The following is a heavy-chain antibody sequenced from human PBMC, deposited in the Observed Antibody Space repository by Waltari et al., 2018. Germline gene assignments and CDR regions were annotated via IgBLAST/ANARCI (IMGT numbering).Heavy chain of an antibody. CDR3: ARGPTVTTVDGMDV. J-gene: IGHJ6*02. CDR1: GYTFTSYD. D-gene: IGHD4-4*01. CDR2: MNPNRGNT. Sequence: QVQLVQSGAEVKKPGASVKVSCKASGYTFTSYDINWVRQATGQGLEWMGWMNPNRGNTGEAQKFQGRVTMTRNTSISTAYMELSSLRSEDTAVYYCARGPTVTTVDGMDVWGQGTTVTVSS. V-gene: IGHV1-8*01.